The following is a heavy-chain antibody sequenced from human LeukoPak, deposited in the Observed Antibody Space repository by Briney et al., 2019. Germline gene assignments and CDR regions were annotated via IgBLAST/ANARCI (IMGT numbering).Heavy chain of an antibody. CDR2: INQDGSEK. Sequence: GGSLRLSCVASGFTFSNYWMNWFRQTPGKGLEWVGNINQDGSEKYYLDSVRGRFTISRDNAKNSLYLQMNSLRAEDTAVYYCAELDITMIGGVWGKGTTVTISS. D-gene: IGHD3-10*02. V-gene: IGHV3-7*01. CDR3: AELDITMIGGV. CDR1: GFTFSNYW. J-gene: IGHJ6*04.